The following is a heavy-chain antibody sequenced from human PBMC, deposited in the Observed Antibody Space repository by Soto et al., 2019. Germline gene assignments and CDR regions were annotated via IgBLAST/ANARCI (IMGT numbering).Heavy chain of an antibody. CDR3: ARRVKERHYYYYYYMDV. D-gene: IGHD6-25*01. CDR2: IYPGDSDT. V-gene: IGHV5-51*01. Sequence: GESLKISCKGSGYSFTSYWIGWVRQMPGKGLGWMGIIYPGDSDTRYSPSFQGQVTISADKSISTAYLQWSSLKASDTAMYYCARRVKERHYYYYYYMDVWGKGTTVTVSS. CDR1: GYSFTSYW. J-gene: IGHJ6*03.